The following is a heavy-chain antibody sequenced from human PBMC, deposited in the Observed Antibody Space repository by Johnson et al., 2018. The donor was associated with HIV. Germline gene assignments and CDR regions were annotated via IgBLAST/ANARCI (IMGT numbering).Heavy chain of an antibody. CDR3: AKGIVVGVRAFDI. V-gene: IGHV3-66*01. CDR2: IYTGSDST. CDR1: GYSVTGYN. D-gene: IGHD3-22*01. Sequence: VQLVESGGGLVQPGGSLRLSCAVSGYSVTGYNMNWVRQAPVKGLEWVSVIYTGSDSTSYTDSVKDRFTISRDSSKNAVYLQMSSLRAEDTAVYYCAKGIVVGVRAFDIWGQGTMVTVSS. J-gene: IGHJ3*02.